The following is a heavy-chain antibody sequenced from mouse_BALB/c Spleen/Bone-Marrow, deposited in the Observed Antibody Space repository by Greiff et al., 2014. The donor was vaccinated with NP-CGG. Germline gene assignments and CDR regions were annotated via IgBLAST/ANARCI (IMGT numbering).Heavy chain of an antibody. CDR2: IRNNANGYTT. CDR3: ARDKNYGSYWYFDV. V-gene: IGHV7-3*02. J-gene: IGHJ1*01. CDR1: GFTFTDYY. Sequence: EVQVVESGGGLVQPGGSLRLSCATSGFTFTDYYMSWVRQPPGKALEWLGFIRNNANGYTTEYSASVKGRFTISRDNSQSILYLQMNTLRAEDSATYYCARDKNYGSYWYFDVWGAGTTVTVSS. D-gene: IGHD2-1*01.